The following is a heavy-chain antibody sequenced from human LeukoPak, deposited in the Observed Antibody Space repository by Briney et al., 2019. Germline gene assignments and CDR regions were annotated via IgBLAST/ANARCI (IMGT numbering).Heavy chain of an antibody. J-gene: IGHJ4*02. CDR1: GGSISSSSYY. CDR3: ARLQHLYYGSGSYYFDY. V-gene: IGHV4-39*01. D-gene: IGHD3-10*01. CDR2: IYYSGTT. Sequence: SETLSLTCTVSGGSISSSSYYWGWIRQPPGKGLEWIGSIYYSGTTYYNPSLKSRVTISVDTSKNTLSLKLSSVTAADTAVYYCARLQHLYYGSGSYYFDYWGQGTLVTVSS.